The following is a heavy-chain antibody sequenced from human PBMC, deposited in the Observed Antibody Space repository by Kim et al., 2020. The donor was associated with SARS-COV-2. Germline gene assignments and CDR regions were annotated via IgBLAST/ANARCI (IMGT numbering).Heavy chain of an antibody. D-gene: IGHD3-22*01. CDR3: ARDSQDSSSSYYYAYYGMD. CDR1: GYTFTSNA. CDR2: ISTNTGNP. J-gene: IGHJ6*01. Sequence: ASVKVSCKASGYTFTSNAMNWVRQAPGQGLEWMGWISTNTGNPTYAQGFTGGFVFSLDTSVSTTYLQISSLKAEDTALYYCARDSQDSSSSYYYAYYGMD. V-gene: IGHV7-4-1*02.